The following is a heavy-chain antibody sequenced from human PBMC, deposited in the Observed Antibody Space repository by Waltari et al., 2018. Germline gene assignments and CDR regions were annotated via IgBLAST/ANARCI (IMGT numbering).Heavy chain of an antibody. CDR1: GGSISSYY. Sequence: QVQLQESGPGLVKPSETLSLTCTVSGGSISSYYWSWIRQPPGKGLEWIGYIYTSGSTNYNPSLKSRVTISVDTSKNQFSLKLSSVTAADTAVYYCARDSPMYWFDPWGQGTLVTVSS. J-gene: IGHJ5*02. CDR2: IYTSGST. V-gene: IGHV4-59*01. CDR3: ARDSPMYWFDP.